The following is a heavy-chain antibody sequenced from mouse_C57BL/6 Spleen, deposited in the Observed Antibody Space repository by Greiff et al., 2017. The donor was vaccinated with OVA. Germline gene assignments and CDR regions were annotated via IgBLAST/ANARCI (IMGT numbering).Heavy chain of an antibody. Sequence: QVQLQQSGAELLKPGASVKLSFKASCYTFPGYSIDLVKQRPGQGLEWIGEIFPGSGSTNYNEKFKGKATFTADTSSNTAYMQLSSLTTEDSAIYYCARSDYGNYFDYWGQGTTLTVSS. CDR1: CYTFPGYS. CDR2: IFPGSGST. J-gene: IGHJ2*01. CDR3: ARSDYGNYFDY. V-gene: IGHV1-9*01. D-gene: IGHD2-1*01.